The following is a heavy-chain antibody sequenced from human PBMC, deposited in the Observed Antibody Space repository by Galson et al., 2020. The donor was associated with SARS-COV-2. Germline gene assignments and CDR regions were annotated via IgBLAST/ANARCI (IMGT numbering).Heavy chain of an antibody. D-gene: IGHD3-9*01. Sequence: SGPTLVKPTQTLTLTCTFSGFSLSTSGMCVIWIRQPPGKALEWLALIDWDDDKYYSTSLKTRLTISKDTSKNQVVLTMTNMDPVDKATYYCERTSYDILTGYYSYGDYWGQGNLVTVSS. V-gene: IGHV2-70*01. J-gene: IGHJ4*02. CDR1: GFSLSTSGMC. CDR2: IDWDDDK. CDR3: ERTSYDILTGYYSYGDY.